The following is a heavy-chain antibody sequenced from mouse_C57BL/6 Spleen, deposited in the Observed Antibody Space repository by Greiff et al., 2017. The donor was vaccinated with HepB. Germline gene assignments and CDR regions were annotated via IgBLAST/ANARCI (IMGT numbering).Heavy chain of an antibody. CDR1: GYTFTDYE. Sequence: VKLVESGAELVRPGASVTLSCKASGYTFTDYEMHWVKQTPVHGLEWIGAIDPETGGTAYNQKFKGKAILTADKSSSTAYMELRSLTSEDSAVYYCTRLGAYWGQGTLVTVSA. V-gene: IGHV1-15*01. CDR2: IDPETGGT. D-gene: IGHD4-1*01. CDR3: TRLGAY. J-gene: IGHJ3*01.